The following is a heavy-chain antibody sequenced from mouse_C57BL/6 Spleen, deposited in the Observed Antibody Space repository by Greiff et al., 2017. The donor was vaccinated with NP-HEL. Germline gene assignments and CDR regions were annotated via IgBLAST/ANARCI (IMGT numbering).Heavy chain of an antibody. D-gene: IGHD2-1*01. V-gene: IGHV1-19*01. Sequence: VQLQQSGPVLVKPGASVKMSCKASGYTFTDYYMNWVKQSHGKSLEWIGVINPYNGGTSYNQKFKGKATLTVDKSSSTAYMELNSLTSEDSSVYYFARGGNYVNAWFAYWGQGTLVTVSA. CDR3: ARGGNYVNAWFAY. J-gene: IGHJ3*01. CDR2: INPYNGGT. CDR1: GYTFTDYY.